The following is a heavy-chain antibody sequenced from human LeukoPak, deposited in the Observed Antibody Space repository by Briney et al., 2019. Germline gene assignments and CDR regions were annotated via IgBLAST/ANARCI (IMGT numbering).Heavy chain of an antibody. CDR3: TRGDYGDSVDY. J-gene: IGHJ4*02. CDR2: IRSKANSYAT. Sequence: GGSLRLSCAASGFTFSGSAMHWVRQASGKGLERVGRIRSKANSYATAYAASVKGRFTISRDDSKNTAYLQMNSLKTEDTAVYYCTRGDYGDSVDYWGQGTLVTVFS. D-gene: IGHD4-17*01. CDR1: GFTFSGSA. V-gene: IGHV3-73*01.